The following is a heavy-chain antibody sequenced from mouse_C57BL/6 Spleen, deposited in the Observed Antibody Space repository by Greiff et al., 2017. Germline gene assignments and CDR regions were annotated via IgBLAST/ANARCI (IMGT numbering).Heavy chain of an antibody. Sequence: QVQLQQPGAELVMPGASVKLSCKASGYTFTSYWMHWVKQRPGQGLEWIGNINPSNGGTNYNEKFKSKATLTVDKSSSTAYMQLSSLPSEDSAVYYCAREVLRSPFAYWGQGTLVTVSA. CDR2: INPSNGGT. J-gene: IGHJ3*01. V-gene: IGHV1-53*01. CDR3: AREVLRSPFAY. CDR1: GYTFTSYW. D-gene: IGHD1-1*01.